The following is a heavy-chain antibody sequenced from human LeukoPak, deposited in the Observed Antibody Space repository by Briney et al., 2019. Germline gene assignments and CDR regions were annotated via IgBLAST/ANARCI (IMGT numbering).Heavy chain of an antibody. CDR3: ARDSIAARLGFDY. J-gene: IGHJ4*02. D-gene: IGHD6-6*01. CDR1: GFTFSSYS. V-gene: IGHV3-21*01. CDR2: ISSSSSYI. Sequence: GVSLRLSCAASGFTFSSYSMNWVRQAPGKGLEWVSSISSSSSYIYYADSVKGRFTISRDNAKNSLYLQMNSLRAEDTAVYYCARDSIAARLGFDYWGQGTLVTVSS.